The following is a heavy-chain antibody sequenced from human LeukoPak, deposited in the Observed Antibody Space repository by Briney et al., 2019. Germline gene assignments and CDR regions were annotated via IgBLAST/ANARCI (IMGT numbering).Heavy chain of an antibody. CDR3: ARKSGVGQLLIA. Sequence: ASVKVSCKASGYTFTSYDINWVRQATGQGLEWMGWMNPNSGNTGYAQKFQGRVTMTRNTSISTAYMELSSLRSDDTAVYYCARKSGVGQLLIAWGQGTLVTVSS. CDR1: GYTFTSYD. J-gene: IGHJ4*02. D-gene: IGHD2-2*01. CDR2: MNPNSGNT. V-gene: IGHV1-8*01.